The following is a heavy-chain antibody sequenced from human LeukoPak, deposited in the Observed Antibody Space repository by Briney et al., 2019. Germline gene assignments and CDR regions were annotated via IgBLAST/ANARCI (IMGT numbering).Heavy chain of an antibody. J-gene: IGHJ4*02. Sequence: ANIKQDGSQKYDVVSVKGRFTISRDNAKNSLYLQMNSLRAEDTAVYYCARGREGHYFDYWGQGTLVTVSS. D-gene: IGHD5-24*01. CDR3: ARGREGHYFDY. CDR2: IKQDGSQK. V-gene: IGHV3-7*01.